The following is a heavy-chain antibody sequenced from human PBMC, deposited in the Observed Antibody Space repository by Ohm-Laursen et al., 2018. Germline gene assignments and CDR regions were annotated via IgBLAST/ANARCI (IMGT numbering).Heavy chain of an antibody. CDR2: IISTGSTI. Sequence: SLRLSCAASGFTFSDYYMSWIRQAPGKGLQWVSSIISTGSTIYYADSVKGRFTISRDNVKNSLYLQMNSLRADDTAVYYCAKDWEQNRHGSSADYWGQGTLVTVSS. J-gene: IGHJ4*02. D-gene: IGHD1-26*01. CDR1: GFTFSDYY. CDR3: AKDWEQNRHGSSADY. V-gene: IGHV3-11*01.